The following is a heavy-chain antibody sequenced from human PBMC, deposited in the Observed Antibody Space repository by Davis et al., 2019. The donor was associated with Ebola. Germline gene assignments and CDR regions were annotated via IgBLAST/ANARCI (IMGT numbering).Heavy chain of an antibody. D-gene: IGHD2-15*01. J-gene: IGHJ4*02. CDR3: ARSCSGGSCYYAYYFDY. V-gene: IGHV1-69*10. CDR2: IIPIFGIA. CDR1: GATFSSSA. Sequence: SSVKVSCKASGATFSSSAICWLRQAPGQGLEWMGGIIPIFGIANYAQKFQGRVTITADKSTSTAYMELSSLRSEDTAVYYCARSCSGGSCYYAYYFDYWGQGTLVTVSS.